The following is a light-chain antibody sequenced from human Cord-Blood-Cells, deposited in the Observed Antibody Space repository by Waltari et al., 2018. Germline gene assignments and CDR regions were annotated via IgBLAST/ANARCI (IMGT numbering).Light chain of an antibody. CDR3: CSYAGSSTFRV. J-gene: IGLJ2*01. CDR2: EGS. CDR1: SRDVGSYNL. V-gene: IGLV2-23*03. Sequence: QSALTQPASVSGSPGQSITISCTGTSRDVGSYNLVSWYQQHPGKAPKLMIYEGSKRPSWVSNRFSGSKSGNTASLTISGLQAEDEADYYCCSYAGSSTFRVFGGGTKLTVL.